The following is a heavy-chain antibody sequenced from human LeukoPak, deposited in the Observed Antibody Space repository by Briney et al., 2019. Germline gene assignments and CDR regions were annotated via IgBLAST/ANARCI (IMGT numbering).Heavy chain of an antibody. V-gene: IGHV3-21*01. J-gene: IGHJ3*02. D-gene: IGHD6-6*01. CDR2: ISSSSSYI. CDR3: ARQGSSDAFDI. Sequence: GGSLRLSCAASGFTFSSYSMNWVRQAPGKGLEWVSSISSSSSYIYYADSVKGRFTISRDNAKNSLYLQMNSLRAEDTAVYYCARQGSSDAFDIWGQGTMVTVFS. CDR1: GFTFSSYS.